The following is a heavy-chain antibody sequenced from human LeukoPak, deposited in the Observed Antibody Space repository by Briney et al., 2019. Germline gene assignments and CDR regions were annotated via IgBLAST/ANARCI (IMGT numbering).Heavy chain of an antibody. CDR3: TTRRPDAFDI. J-gene: IGHJ3*02. CDR1: GFTFSGSA. CDR2: IRSKANSYAT. Sequence: SGGSLRLSCAASGFTFSGSAMHWVRQASGKGLEWVGRIRSKANSYATAYAASVKGRFTISRDDSKNTAYLQMNSLKTEDTAVYHCTTRRPDAFDIWGQGTMVTVSS. V-gene: IGHV3-73*01.